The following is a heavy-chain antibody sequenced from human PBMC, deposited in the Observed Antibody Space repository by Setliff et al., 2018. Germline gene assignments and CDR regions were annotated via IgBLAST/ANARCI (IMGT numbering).Heavy chain of an antibody. V-gene: IGHV4-38-2*02. CDR3: ARDLGHGGKGYFDY. D-gene: IGHD2-15*01. J-gene: IGHJ4*02. Sequence: PSETLSLTCTVSGYSISSGYIWGWIRQPPGKGLEWVGNIGHTGSINYNPSLKSRLTISRDTSKNQVSLKVNSVTATDTAVYYCARDLGHGGKGYFDYWGQGTLVTVSS. CDR2: IGHTGSI. CDR1: GYSISSGYI.